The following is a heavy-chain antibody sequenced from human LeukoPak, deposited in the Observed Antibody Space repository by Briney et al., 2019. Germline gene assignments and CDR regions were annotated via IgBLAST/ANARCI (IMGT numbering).Heavy chain of an antibody. CDR1: GASISSGSFY. V-gene: IGHV4-61*02. CDR3: AREGGSSEGFGLIH. Sequence: SETLSLTCSVSGASISSGSFYWNWIRQPAGKGLEWIGRIYTSGSTSYNPSLESRVAISVDTSKNQFSLKLNSVIAADTAVYYCAREGGSSEGFGLIHWGQGTPVIVSS. J-gene: IGHJ4*02. CDR2: IYTSGST. D-gene: IGHD6-6*01.